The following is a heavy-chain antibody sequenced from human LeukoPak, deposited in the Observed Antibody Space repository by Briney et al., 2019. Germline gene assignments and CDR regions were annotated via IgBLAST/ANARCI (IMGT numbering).Heavy chain of an antibody. Sequence: SQTLSLNCTVPGGSISSGDYYWSWIRQPPGKGLEWIGYIYYSGSTYYNPSLKSRVTISVDTSKNQSSLKLSSVTAADTAVYYCASKSLYGDYALDYWGQGTLVTVSS. CDR1: GGSISSGDYY. CDR2: IYYSGST. D-gene: IGHD4-17*01. J-gene: IGHJ4*02. CDR3: ASKSLYGDYALDY. V-gene: IGHV4-30-4*01.